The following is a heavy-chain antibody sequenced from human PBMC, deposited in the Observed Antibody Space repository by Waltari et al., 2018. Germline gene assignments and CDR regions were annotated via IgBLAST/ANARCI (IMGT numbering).Heavy chain of an antibody. D-gene: IGHD4-17*01. J-gene: IGHJ4*02. Sequence: EVLLVASGGDLVHPGGSLRLSCAASGFAVNDYHRAWVRQAPGRGLEGVSTTYPAGSSFYLSSGEGRFTSTRDTSKNTVHLQMNSLRDEDTGVYYCARARDDHTPTVYFEHWGQGTLVSVTS. V-gene: IGHV3-66*02. CDR2: TYPAGSS. CDR3: ARARDDHTPTVYFEH. CDR1: GFAVNDYH.